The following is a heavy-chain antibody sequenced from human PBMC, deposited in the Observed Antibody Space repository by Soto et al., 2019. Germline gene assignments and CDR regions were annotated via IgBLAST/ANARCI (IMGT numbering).Heavy chain of an antibody. D-gene: IGHD3-10*01. CDR3: ARDLLPDY. J-gene: IGHJ4*02. CDR1: GGSISPHY. CDR2: IYYSGTT. Sequence: PSETLSLTCTVSGGSISPHYWSWIRQPPGKGLEWIGYIYYSGTTNYNPSLRSRVTMSVDTSKNRFSLNLSSVTAADTAVYYCARDLLPDYWGQGTLVTVSS. V-gene: IGHV4-59*11.